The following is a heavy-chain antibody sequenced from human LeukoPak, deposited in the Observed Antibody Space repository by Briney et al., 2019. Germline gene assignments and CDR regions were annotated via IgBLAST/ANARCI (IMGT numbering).Heavy chain of an antibody. V-gene: IGHV4-39*07. CDR2: IYYSGST. Sequence: KPSETLSLTCTVSGGSISSSSYYWGWIRQPPGKGLEWIGSIYYSGSTYYNPSLKSRVTISVDTSKNQFSLKLSSVTAADTAVYYCARSAGTGYEYYFDYWGQGTLVTVSS. CDR1: GGSISSSSYY. D-gene: IGHD3/OR15-3a*01. J-gene: IGHJ4*02. CDR3: ARSAGTGYEYYFDY.